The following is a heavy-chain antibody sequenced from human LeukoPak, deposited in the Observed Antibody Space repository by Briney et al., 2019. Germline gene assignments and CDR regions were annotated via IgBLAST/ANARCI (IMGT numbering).Heavy chain of an antibody. J-gene: IGHJ5*02. Sequence: GESLKISCKGSGYSFTSYWIGWVRQMPGKGLEWMGIIYPGDSDTRYSPSFQGQVTISADKSISTAYLQWSSLKASDTAMYCCARPYCFSTNCYTIDPWGQGTLVTVSS. CDR1: GYSFTSYW. CDR3: ARPYCFSTNCYTIDP. CDR2: IYPGDSDT. D-gene: IGHD2-2*02. V-gene: IGHV5-51*01.